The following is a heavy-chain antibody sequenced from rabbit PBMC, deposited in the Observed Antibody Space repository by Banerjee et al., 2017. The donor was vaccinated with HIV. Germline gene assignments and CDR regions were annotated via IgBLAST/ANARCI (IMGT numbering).Heavy chain of an antibody. J-gene: IGHJ4*01. CDR1: GFDFSSYHY. V-gene: IGHV1S45*01. Sequence: QEQLKESGGGLVQPGGSLKLSCKASGFDFSSYHYMCWVRQAPGKGLESVACIITSSGSTWYASWVNGRFTISKTSSTTVTLQMTSLTAADTATYFCARSTSGYDIGDLWGQGTLVTVS. CDR2: IITSSGST. D-gene: IGHD1-1*01. CDR3: ARSTSGYDIGDL.